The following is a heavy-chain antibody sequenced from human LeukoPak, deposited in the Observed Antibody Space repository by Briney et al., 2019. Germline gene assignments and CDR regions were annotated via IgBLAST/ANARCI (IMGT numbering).Heavy chain of an antibody. CDR2: INHSGTT. D-gene: IGHD3-9*01. J-gene: IGHJ4*02. V-gene: IGHV4-34*01. Sequence: SETLSLTCAVYGGSFSGFYWSWIRQSPEKGLEWLGEINHSGTTNYNPSLDSRGTITIDTSKSQFSLKLSSVTAADTAVYYCARTVSNSDWPYYFDYWGQGTLVTVSS. CDR3: ARTVSNSDWPYYFDY. CDR1: GGSFSGFY.